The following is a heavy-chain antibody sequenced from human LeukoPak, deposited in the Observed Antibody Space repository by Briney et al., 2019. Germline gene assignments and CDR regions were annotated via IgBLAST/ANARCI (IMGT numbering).Heavy chain of an antibody. J-gene: IGHJ4*02. D-gene: IGHD4-23*01. V-gene: IGHV3-74*01. CDR3: ARDNGGADY. CDR1: GFSFSRYW. CDR2: INTDGSST. Sequence: GGSLRLSCAASGFSFSRYWMHWVRQAPGKGLVWVSHINTDGSSTNYADSVKGRFTISRDNAKNTVTLQMNSLRAEDTAVYYCARDNGGADYWGQGTLVTVSS.